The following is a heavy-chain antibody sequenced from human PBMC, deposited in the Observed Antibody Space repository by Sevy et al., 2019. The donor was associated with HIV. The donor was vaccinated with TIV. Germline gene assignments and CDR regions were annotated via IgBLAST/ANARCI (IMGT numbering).Heavy chain of an antibody. J-gene: IGHJ6*02. D-gene: IGHD2-15*01. CDR3: AREKDIVVVVAAACIYYYGMDV. CDR1: GYTFTSYG. Sequence: ASVKVSCKASGYTFTSYGISWVRQAPGQGLEWMGWISAYNGNTNYAQKLQGRVTMTTDTSTSTAYMELRSLRSDDTAVYYCAREKDIVVVVAAACIYYYGMDVWGQGTTVTVSS. CDR2: ISAYNGNT. V-gene: IGHV1-18*01.